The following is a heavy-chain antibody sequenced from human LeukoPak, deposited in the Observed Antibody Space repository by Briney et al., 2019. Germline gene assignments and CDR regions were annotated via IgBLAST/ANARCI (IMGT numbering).Heavy chain of an antibody. D-gene: IGHD3-22*01. V-gene: IGHV3-7*01. CDR1: GFTFSSYW. CDR3: ARMGSSGYFDY. J-gene: IGHJ4*02. Sequence: GGSLRLSCAASGFTFSSYWMSWVRQAPGKGLEWVANIKQDGSEKYYVDSVKGRFTISRDNAKNSLYLQMNSLRAEDTAVYYRARMGSSGYFDYWGQGTLVTVSS. CDR2: IKQDGSEK.